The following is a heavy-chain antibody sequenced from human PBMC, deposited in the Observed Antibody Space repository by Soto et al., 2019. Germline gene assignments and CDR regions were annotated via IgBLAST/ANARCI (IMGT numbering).Heavy chain of an antibody. CDR3: ATGNYYYGSGSYYTKIDY. CDR2: ISYDGSNK. CDR1: GFTFSSYG. Sequence: GGSLRLSCAASGFTFSSYGMHWVRQAPGKGLEWVAVISYDGSNKYYADSVKGRFTISRDNSKNTLNLQMNSLRAEDTAVYYCATGNYYYGSGSYYTKIDYWGQGTLVTVSS. V-gene: IGHV3-30*03. D-gene: IGHD3-10*01. J-gene: IGHJ4*02.